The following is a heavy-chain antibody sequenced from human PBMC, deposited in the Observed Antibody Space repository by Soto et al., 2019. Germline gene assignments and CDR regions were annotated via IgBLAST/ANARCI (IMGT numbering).Heavy chain of an antibody. CDR1: GGSFSGYY. J-gene: IGHJ3*02. Sequence: QVQLQQWGAGLLKPSETLSLTCAVYGGSFSGYYWSWIRQPPGKGLEWIGEINHSGSTNCNPSLKSRVTISVDTSKNQFSLKLSSVTAADTAVYYCARPRRGYDYVWGSYHPDAFDIWGPGTMVTVSS. CDR3: ARPRRGYDYVWGSYHPDAFDI. CDR2: INHSGST. V-gene: IGHV4-34*01. D-gene: IGHD3-16*02.